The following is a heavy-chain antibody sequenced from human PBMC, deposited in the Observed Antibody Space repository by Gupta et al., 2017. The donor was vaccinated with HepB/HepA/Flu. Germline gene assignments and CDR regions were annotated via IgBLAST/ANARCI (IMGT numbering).Heavy chain of an antibody. CDR3: AKPAEWGTCTNGCYVAV. J-gene: IGHJ4*02. CDR2: ISDSGDNT. CDR1: GFNFDNYA. Sequence: DVQLLESGGGLVQPGGSLRLSCAASGFNFDNYAMMWVRQAPGKGLEWVSSISDSGDNTYYADSVKGRFTVSRDNVGTTLHLQMSSLRVEDTALYYCAKPAEWGTCTNGCYVAVWGQGTLVSVSS. V-gene: IGHV3-23*01. D-gene: IGHD1-26*01.